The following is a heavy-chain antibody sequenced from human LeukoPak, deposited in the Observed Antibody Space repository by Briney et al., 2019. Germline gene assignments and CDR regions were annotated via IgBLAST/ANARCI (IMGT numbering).Heavy chain of an antibody. D-gene: IGHD2-15*01. CDR1: GGTFSSYA. Sequence: ASVKVSCKASGGTFSSYAISWVRQAPGQGLEWMGGIIPIFGTANYAQKFQGRVTITTDESTSTAYMELSSLRSDDTAAYYCARAPLLGYCSGGSCDWFDPWGQGTLVTVSS. CDR2: IIPIFGTA. V-gene: IGHV1-69*05. CDR3: ARAPLLGYCSGGSCDWFDP. J-gene: IGHJ5*02.